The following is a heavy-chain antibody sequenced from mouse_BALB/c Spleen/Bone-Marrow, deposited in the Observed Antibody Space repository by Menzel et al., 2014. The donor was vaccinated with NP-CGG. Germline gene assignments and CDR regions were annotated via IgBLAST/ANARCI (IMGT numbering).Heavy chain of an antibody. CDR2: IYPSDSYT. V-gene: IGHV1-69*02. Sequence: QVQLQQSGAELVRPGASVKLSCKASGYTFXSYWINWVKQRPGQGLEWIGNIYPSDSYTNYNQKFKDKATLTVDKSSSTAYMQLSSPTSEDSAVYYCTGREGNYAFAYWGQGTLVTVSA. CDR3: TGREGNYAFAY. CDR1: GYTFXSYW. D-gene: IGHD2-1*01. J-gene: IGHJ3*01.